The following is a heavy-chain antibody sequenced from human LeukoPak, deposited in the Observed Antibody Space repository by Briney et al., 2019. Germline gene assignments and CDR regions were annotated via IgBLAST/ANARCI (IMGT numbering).Heavy chain of an antibody. V-gene: IGHV3-74*01. CDR2: INSDGSST. J-gene: IGHJ4*02. D-gene: IGHD3-22*01. CDR3: ARDHTYYYDSSGLYYFDY. CDR1: GFTFSSYW. Sequence: PGRSLTLSCAASGFTFSSYWMHWVRQPPGKGLVWVSRINSDGSSTSYADSVKGRFTISRDNAKNTLYLQMNSLRAEDTAVYYCARDHTYYYDSSGLYYFDYWGQGTLVTVSS.